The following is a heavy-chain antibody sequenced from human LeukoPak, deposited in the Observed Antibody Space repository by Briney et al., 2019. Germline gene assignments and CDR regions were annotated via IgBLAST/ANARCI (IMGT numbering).Heavy chain of an antibody. V-gene: IGHV4-39*01. CDR1: GGSISSSNCY. D-gene: IGHD5-24*01. J-gene: IGHJ4*02. Sequence: SETLSLTCTVSGGSISSSNCYWDWIRQPPGKGLEWIGSVYYSGSTYYNPSLKSRLTISVDTSKNQFSLKLSSVTAADTAVYFCARLRRDGVHFLDYWGQGTLVTVSS. CDR2: VYYSGST. CDR3: ARLRRDGVHFLDY.